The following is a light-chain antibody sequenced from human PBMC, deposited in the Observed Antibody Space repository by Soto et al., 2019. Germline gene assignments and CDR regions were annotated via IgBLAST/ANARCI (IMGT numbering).Light chain of an antibody. J-gene: IGKJ5*01. CDR2: DAS. CDR3: QQSYSTPPIT. V-gene: IGKV1-5*01. CDR1: QSISSW. Sequence: DIQMTQSPSTLSASVGDRVTITCRASQSISSWLAWYQQKPGKAPKLLIYDASSLESGAPSRFSGSGSGTDFTLTISSLQPEDFATYYCQQSYSTPPITFGQGTRLEIK.